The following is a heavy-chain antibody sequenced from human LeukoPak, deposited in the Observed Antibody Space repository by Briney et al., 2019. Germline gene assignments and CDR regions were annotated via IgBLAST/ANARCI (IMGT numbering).Heavy chain of an antibody. Sequence: PGGSLRLSCAASGFTFSSYAMSWVRQAPGKGLEWVSAISGSGGSTYYADSVKGRFTISRDNSKNTLYLQMNSLRAEDTAVYYCTMAPPYYDILTGYYPFDYWGQGTLVTVSS. D-gene: IGHD3-9*01. CDR3: TMAPPYYDILTGYYPFDY. J-gene: IGHJ4*02. V-gene: IGHV3-23*01. CDR1: GFTFSSYA. CDR2: ISGSGGST.